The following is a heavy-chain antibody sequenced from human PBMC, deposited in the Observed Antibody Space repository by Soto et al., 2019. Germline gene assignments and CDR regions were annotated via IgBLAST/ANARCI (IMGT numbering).Heavy chain of an antibody. V-gene: IGHV4-4*07. J-gene: IGHJ4*03. CDR2: MYTGGST. CDR1: GRAVSSYY. D-gene: IGHD2-15*01. Sequence: CLTCTVSGRAVSSYYWNWIRQPAGKGMEWIGRMYTGGSTNYNPSLKIRVTLSVDTSKNXXXXRXXXVXAXXTAXYXCARASVGPLGGGTWTIEFDFWSHETLVTVSS. CDR3: ARASVGPLGGGTWTIEFDF.